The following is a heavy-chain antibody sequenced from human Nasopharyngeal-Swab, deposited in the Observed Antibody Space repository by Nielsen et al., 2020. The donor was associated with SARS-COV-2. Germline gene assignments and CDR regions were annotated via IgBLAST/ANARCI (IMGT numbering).Heavy chain of an antibody. CDR1: GASISSYS. Sequence: SETLSLTCTVSGASISSYSWSWIRQPPGKGLEWVAYSHYSGSTNYNPSLKSRVTMSVDTSKRQFSLMLTSVTAADTAVYYCARGFDYWGQGTLVTVSS. J-gene: IGHJ4*02. CDR3: ARGFDY. V-gene: IGHV4-59*08. CDR2: SHYSGST.